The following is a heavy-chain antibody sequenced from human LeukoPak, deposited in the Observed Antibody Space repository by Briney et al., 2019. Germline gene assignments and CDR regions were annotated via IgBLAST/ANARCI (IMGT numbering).Heavy chain of an antibody. Sequence: ASVKVSCKASGYTFTGYYMHWVRQAPGQGLEWMGWINPNSGGTNYAQKFQGRVTMTRDTSISTAYMELSRLRSDDTAVYYRARVLRATVVTRWEYWGQGTLVTVSS. CDR3: ARVLRATVVTRWEY. CDR2: INPNSGGT. CDR1: GYTFTGYY. V-gene: IGHV1-2*02. J-gene: IGHJ4*02. D-gene: IGHD4-23*01.